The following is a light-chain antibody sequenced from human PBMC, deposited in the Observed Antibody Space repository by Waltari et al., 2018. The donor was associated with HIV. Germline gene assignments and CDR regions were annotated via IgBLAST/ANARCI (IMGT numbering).Light chain of an antibody. V-gene: IGLV3-21*02. CDR3: QVWESSSSHSYV. J-gene: IGLJ1*01. Sequence: SYVLTQPPSVSVAPGQTARISCGGNNIGSKTVHGYRQRPGQAPVLVVYDDSVRPSGIPERFSGSNSGNTATLTIGLVEAGDEADYYCQVWESSSSHSYVFGTGTTVTVL. CDR2: DDS. CDR1: NIGSKT.